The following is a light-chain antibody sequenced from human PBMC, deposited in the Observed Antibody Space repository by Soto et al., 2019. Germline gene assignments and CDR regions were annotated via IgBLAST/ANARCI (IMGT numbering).Light chain of an antibody. Sequence: QSVLTQPASVSGSPGQSITISCSGTSSDIGSYNYVSWYQQHPGKAPKLMIYEVNNRPSGVSHRFSGSKSGNTASLTISGLQAEDEADYYCSSYTGSSTPYVFGTGTKVTVL. V-gene: IGLV2-14*01. CDR1: SSDIGSYNY. CDR2: EVN. CDR3: SSYTGSSTPYV. J-gene: IGLJ1*01.